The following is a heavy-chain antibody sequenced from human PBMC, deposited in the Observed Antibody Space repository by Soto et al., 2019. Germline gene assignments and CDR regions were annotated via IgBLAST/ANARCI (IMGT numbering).Heavy chain of an antibody. J-gene: IGHJ4*02. Sequence: QVQLVESGGGVVQPGRSLRLSCAASGFSFSSYAIHWVHQAPGKRLEWVAVISNDGSNKYYRDSVKGRFTISRDNSQNTLYLQMNSLTAEDTAVYYCAKETEVRGANDYWGQGTLVTVSS. CDR2: ISNDGSNK. D-gene: IGHD3-10*01. V-gene: IGHV3-30*04. CDR3: AKETEVRGANDY. CDR1: GFSFSSYA.